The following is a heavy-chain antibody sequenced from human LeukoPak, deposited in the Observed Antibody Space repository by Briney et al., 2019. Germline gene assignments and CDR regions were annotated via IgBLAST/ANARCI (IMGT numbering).Heavy chain of an antibody. V-gene: IGHV3-13*05. J-gene: IGHJ5*02. D-gene: IGHD5-24*01. CDR1: GFTLSSYD. Sequence: PGGSLRLSCAASGFTLSSYDMHWVRQPTGKGLEWVSAIGSAGDPYYAGSVKGRFTISRENAKNSLYLQMDSLRAGDTAVYYCARGWAEGFDPWGQGTLVTVSS. CDR3: ARGWAEGFDP. CDR2: IGSAGDP.